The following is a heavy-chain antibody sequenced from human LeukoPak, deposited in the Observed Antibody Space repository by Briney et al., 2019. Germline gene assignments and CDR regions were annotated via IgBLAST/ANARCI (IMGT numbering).Heavy chain of an antibody. CDR3: AKDPTYWYFDL. J-gene: IGHJ2*01. V-gene: IGHV3-23*01. Sequence: GGSLRLSCAASGFTFSSYAMSWVRQAPGQGLEWVSAISGSGGSTYYADSVKGRFTISRDNPKNTLYLQMNSLRAEDTAVYYCAKDPTYWYFDLWGRGTLVTVSS. CDR2: ISGSGGST. CDR1: GFTFSSYA.